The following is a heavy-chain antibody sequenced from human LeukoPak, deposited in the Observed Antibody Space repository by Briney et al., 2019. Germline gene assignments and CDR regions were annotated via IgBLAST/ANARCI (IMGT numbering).Heavy chain of an antibody. J-gene: IGHJ6*03. V-gene: IGHV3-23*01. D-gene: IGHD3-10*01. CDR3: WLWFGEGYYYMDV. Sequence: GGSLRLSCAASGFTFSSYAMSWVRQAPGKGLEWVSAISGSGGSTYYADSVKGRFTISRDNFKNTLYLQMNSLRSEDTAVYYCWLWFGEGYYYMDVWGKGTTVTVSS. CDR1: GFTFSSYA. CDR2: ISGSGGST.